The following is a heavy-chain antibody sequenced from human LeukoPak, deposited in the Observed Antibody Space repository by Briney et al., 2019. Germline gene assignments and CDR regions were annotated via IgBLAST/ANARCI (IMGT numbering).Heavy chain of an antibody. CDR3: ARAPTVLVGYCSSSSCQADY. Sequence: GGSLRLSCAASGFTFRSYSMNWVRQAPGKGLEWVSAINPSSTYIYYADSVKGRFTISRDNAENSLYLQMNSLRVEDTAVYYCARAPTVLVGYCSSSSCQADYWGQGTLVTVSS. J-gene: IGHJ4*02. CDR1: GFTFRSYS. D-gene: IGHD2-2*01. CDR2: INPSSTYI. V-gene: IGHV3-21*01.